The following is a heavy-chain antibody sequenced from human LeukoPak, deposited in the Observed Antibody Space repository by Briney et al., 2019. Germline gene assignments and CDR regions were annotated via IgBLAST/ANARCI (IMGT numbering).Heavy chain of an antibody. J-gene: IGHJ4*02. D-gene: IGHD2-15*01. V-gene: IGHV3-7*01. CDR2: IKQDGSEK. CDR3: ARERVVTRYFDF. Sequence: PGGSLRLSCAASGFTFSNYWVIWVRQAPGKGLEWVANIKQDGSEKYYVDSVKGRFTISRDNAENSLYLQMNSLRAEDTAVYYCARERVVTRYFDFWGQGTLVTVSS. CDR1: GFTFSNYW.